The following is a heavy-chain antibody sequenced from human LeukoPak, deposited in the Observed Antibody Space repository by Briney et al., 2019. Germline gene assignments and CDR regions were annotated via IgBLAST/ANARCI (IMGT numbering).Heavy chain of an antibody. V-gene: IGHV1-46*01. D-gene: IGHD3-10*01. CDR2: INPSGGST. Sequence: ASVKVSCKASGYTFTSYYMHWVRQAPGHGLEGMGIINPSGGSTTYAQKFQGRVTMTRDTSTSTVYMELSSLRFEDTAVYYCARANYNYGSGSYYNRVYFDYWGQGTLVTVSS. J-gene: IGHJ4*02. CDR3: ARANYNYGSGSYYNRVYFDY. CDR1: GYTFTSYY.